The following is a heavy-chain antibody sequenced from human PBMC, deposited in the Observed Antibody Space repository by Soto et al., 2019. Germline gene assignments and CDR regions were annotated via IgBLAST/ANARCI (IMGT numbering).Heavy chain of an antibody. V-gene: IGHV1-2*04. CDR3: ARVPLYYYDSWADAFDI. J-gene: IGHJ3*02. Sequence: ASVKVSCKASGYTFTGYYMHWVRQAPGLGLEWMGWINPNSGGTNYAQKFQGWVTMTRDTSISTAYMELSRLRSDDTAVYYCARVPLYYYDSWADAFDIWGQGTMVTVSS. CDR1: GYTFTGYY. D-gene: IGHD3-22*01. CDR2: INPNSGGT.